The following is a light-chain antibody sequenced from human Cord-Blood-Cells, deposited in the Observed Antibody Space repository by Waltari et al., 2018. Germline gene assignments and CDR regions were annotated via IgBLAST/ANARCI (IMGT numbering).Light chain of an antibody. CDR1: SSDVGSYNL. J-gene: IGLJ3*02. CDR2: EGS. CDR3: CSYAGSSTWV. V-gene: IGLV2-23*01. Sequence: QSALTQPASVSGSPGQSITIPCTGTSSDVGSYNLVSWYQQHPGKAPKLMIYEGSKRPSGVSNHFSGSKSGNTASLTISGLRAEDEADYYCCSYAGSSTWVFGGGTKLTVL.